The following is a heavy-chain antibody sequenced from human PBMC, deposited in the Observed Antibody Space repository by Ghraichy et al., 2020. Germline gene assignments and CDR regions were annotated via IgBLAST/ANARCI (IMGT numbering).Heavy chain of an antibody. J-gene: IGHJ4*02. CDR2: IYYSGST. CDR1: GGSIGASYYY. D-gene: IGHD3-16*01. CDR3: ARRGDY. Sequence: SETLSLTCSVSGGSIGASYYYWGWVRPSPGKGLEWIGSIYYSGSTYYNPSLKIPVTISMATSKNQFSLKVKSATAADTAVYSCARRGDYWGQGTLVTVSP. V-gene: IGHV4-39*01.